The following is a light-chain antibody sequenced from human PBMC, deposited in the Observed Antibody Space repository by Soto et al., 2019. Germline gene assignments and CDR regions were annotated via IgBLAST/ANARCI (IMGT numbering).Light chain of an antibody. CDR1: QSVGSL. V-gene: IGKV3-11*01. J-gene: IGKJ5*01. Sequence: ESVLTQSPATLSLSPGEGATLSCRTSQSVGSLLAWYQQNPGQSPRLVINDASNRATGIPARFSGSGSGTDFPLTISSLEPEDFAVYYCQQRSKWPITFGQGTRLEIK. CDR3: QQRSKWPIT. CDR2: DAS.